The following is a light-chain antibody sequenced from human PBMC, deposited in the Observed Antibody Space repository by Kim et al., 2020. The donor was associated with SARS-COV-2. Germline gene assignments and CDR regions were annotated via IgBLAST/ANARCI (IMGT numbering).Light chain of an antibody. CDR1: KSVSSN. V-gene: IGKV3-15*01. CDR3: QQYNNWPPT. Sequence: VSPEGRATPSCTASKSVSSNLAWYQQKPGQAPRLLIYGASTRATGIPDRFSGSGSGTEFTLTISSLQSEDFAVYYCQQYNNWPPTFGQGTKVDIK. CDR2: GAS. J-gene: IGKJ1*01.